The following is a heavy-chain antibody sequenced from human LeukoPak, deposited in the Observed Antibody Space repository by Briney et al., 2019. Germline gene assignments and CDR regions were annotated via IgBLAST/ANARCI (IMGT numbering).Heavy chain of an antibody. CDR2: IYYSGST. CDR1: GGSISSGGYY. D-gene: IGHD5-18*01. J-gene: IGHJ4*02. Sequence: SETLSLTCTVSGGSISSGGYYWSWIRQHPGKGLEWIGYIYYSGSTYYNPSLKSRVTISVDTSKNQFSLKLSSATAADTAVYYCARGGGLYSYHAYWGQGTLVTVSS. V-gene: IGHV4-31*03. CDR3: ARGGGLYSYHAY.